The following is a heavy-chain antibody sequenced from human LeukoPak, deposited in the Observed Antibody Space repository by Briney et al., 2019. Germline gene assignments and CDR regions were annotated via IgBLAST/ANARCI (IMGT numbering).Heavy chain of an antibody. J-gene: IGHJ6*03. D-gene: IGHD6-13*01. Sequence: SVKVSCKASGGTFSSYAISWVRQAPGQGLEWMGGIIPIFGTANYAQNFQGRVTMTRDTSITTAYMELSRPRSDDTAVYYCARGWYRPYYYYMDVWGKGTTVTVSS. CDR1: GGTFSSYA. CDR3: ARGWYRPYYYYMDV. CDR2: IIPIFGTA. V-gene: IGHV1-69*05.